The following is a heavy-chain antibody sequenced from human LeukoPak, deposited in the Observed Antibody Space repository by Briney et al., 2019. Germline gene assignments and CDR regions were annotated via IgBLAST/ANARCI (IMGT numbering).Heavy chain of an antibody. J-gene: IGHJ5*02. Sequence: GGSPRLSCAASGFTFSSYAMSWVRQAPGKGLEWVSAISGSGGSTYYADSVKGRFTISRDNSKNTLYLQMNSLRAEDTAVYYCANLYQSYSNNWFDPWGQGTLVTVSS. D-gene: IGHD3-10*01. CDR2: ISGSGGST. V-gene: IGHV3-23*01. CDR3: ANLYQSYSNNWFDP. CDR1: GFTFSSYA.